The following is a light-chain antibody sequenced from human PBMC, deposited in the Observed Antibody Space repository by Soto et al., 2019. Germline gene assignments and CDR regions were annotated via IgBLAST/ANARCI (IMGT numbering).Light chain of an antibody. V-gene: IGKV1-39*01. CDR1: QGISSY. Sequence: IRLKQCPSSLSASIGDRCTITCRASQGISSYVACYQQKPGTATKLLIYAAYTLQSGVPSRFSGSGSGTDFPLTISSLQPEDFATYYCQQSYSTPWTFGQGTKVDIK. J-gene: IGKJ1*01. CDR3: QQSYSTPWT. CDR2: AAY.